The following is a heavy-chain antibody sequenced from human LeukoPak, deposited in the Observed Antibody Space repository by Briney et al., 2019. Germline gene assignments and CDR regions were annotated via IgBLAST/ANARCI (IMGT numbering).Heavy chain of an antibody. J-gene: IGHJ5*02. Sequence: SETLSLTCTVSGASISSSNDYWTWIPQPAGKALEWNGRIYSGGTITYSPSLESRVTISVDTSKIKFSLKLSSVTAAHTAMYYCARDWRLADNNWFDPWGEGTLVTVSS. CDR2: IYSGGTI. V-gene: IGHV4-61*02. CDR3: ARDWRLADNNWFDP. CDR1: GASISSSNDY. D-gene: IGHD3-3*01.